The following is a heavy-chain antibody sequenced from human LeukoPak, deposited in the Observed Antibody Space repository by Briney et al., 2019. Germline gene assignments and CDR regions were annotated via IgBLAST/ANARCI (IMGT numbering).Heavy chain of an antibody. V-gene: IGHV1-69*04. CDR3: AKGDYGDYEGDAFDI. CDR1: GGTFSSYA. D-gene: IGHD4-17*01. J-gene: IGHJ3*02. Sequence: ASVKVSCKASGGTFSSYAISWVRQAPGQGLEWMGRIIPILGIANYAQKFQGRVTITADKSTSTAYMELSSLRSEDTAVYYCAKGDYGDYEGDAFDIWGQGTMVTVSS. CDR2: IIPILGIA.